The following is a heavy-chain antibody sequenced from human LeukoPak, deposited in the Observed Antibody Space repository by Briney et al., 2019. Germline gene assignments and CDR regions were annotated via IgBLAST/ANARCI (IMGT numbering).Heavy chain of an antibody. CDR1: GGSFSGYY. CDR2: INHSGST. J-gene: IGHJ4*02. D-gene: IGHD2-15*01. V-gene: IGHV4-34*01. Sequence: SETLSLTCAVYGGSFSGYYWSWIRQPPGKGLEWIGEINHSGSTNYNPSLKSRVTISVDTSKNQFSLKLSSVTAADTAVYYCARDDVVGSNQDWGQGTLVTVSS. CDR3: ARDDVVGSNQD.